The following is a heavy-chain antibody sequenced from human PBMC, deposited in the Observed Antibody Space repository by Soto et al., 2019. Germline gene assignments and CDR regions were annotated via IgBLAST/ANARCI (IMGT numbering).Heavy chain of an antibody. J-gene: IGHJ4*02. Sequence: QVQLQESGPGLVKPSQTLSLTCTVSGGSISSGDYYWSWIRQPPGKGLEWIGYIYYSGSTYYNPSLMSRVTITVNTSKNQFSLKLSSVMDADTAVYYCAIEGMIPHGLYFDSWGQGTLVTVSA. V-gene: IGHV4-30-4*01. CDR1: GGSISSGDYY. CDR3: AIEGMIPHGLYFDS. D-gene: IGHD3-22*01. CDR2: IYYSGST.